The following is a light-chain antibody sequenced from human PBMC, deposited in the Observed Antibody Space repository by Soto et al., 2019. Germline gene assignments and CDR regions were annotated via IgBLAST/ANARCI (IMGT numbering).Light chain of an antibody. CDR2: GAS. CDR3: QQRSKWPLT. Sequence: EIVLTQSPGILSLSPGERASLSCGASQSLSSNLAWYQQKPGQAPRLLIYGASTRATGIPARFSGSGSGTEFTLTISSLQSEDFAVYYCQQRSKWPLTSGGGTKVDIK. V-gene: IGKV3-15*01. CDR1: QSLSSN. J-gene: IGKJ4*01.